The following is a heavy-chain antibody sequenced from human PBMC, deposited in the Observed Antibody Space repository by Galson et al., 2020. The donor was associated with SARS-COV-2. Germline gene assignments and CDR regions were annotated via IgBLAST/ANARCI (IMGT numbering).Heavy chain of an antibody. CDR1: GFPFKDYP. CDR3: AKMRFGGYHFDS. D-gene: IGHD3-9*01. J-gene: IGHJ4*02. V-gene: IGHV3-23*01. Sequence: GGSLRLSCAASGFPFKDYPLGWVRQIPQKGLQWVSTISGSGNSTYYGDFVRGRFNISRDNSKNTLILQMDNLMTEDTAIYFCAKMRFGGYHFDSWGQGVLVTVSS. CDR2: ISGSGNST.